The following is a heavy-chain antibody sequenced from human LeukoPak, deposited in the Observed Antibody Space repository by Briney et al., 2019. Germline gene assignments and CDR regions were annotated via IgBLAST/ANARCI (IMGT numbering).Heavy chain of an antibody. CDR1: GHTFTSYA. V-gene: IGHV7-4-1*02. D-gene: IGHD2-15*01. Sequence: ASVTVSCKASGHTFTSYAMNWVRQAPGQGLEWMGWINTNTGNPTYAQGFTGRFVFSLDTSVSTAYLQISSLKAEDTAVYYCARFGKQGYCSGGSCYGYPYYYYGMDVWGQGTTVTVSS. CDR2: INTNTGNP. CDR3: ARFGKQGYCSGGSCYGYPYYYYGMDV. J-gene: IGHJ6*02.